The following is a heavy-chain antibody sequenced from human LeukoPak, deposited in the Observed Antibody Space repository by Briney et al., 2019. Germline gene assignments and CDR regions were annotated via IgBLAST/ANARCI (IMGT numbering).Heavy chain of an antibody. CDR1: GFTFQSYN. CDR2: ISSSSSFI. J-gene: IGHJ6*02. D-gene: IGHD2-15*01. Sequence: GGSQRLFCGPSGFTFQSYNKNWVPRAPGKGVEWVSYISSSSSFIYYPDSVKGRFTISRDNAKNSLYLQMNSLRAEDTAVYYCARDPTLYSIVDYYYGMDVWGQGTTVTVSS. V-gene: IGHV3-48*01. CDR3: ARDPTLYSIVDYYYGMDV.